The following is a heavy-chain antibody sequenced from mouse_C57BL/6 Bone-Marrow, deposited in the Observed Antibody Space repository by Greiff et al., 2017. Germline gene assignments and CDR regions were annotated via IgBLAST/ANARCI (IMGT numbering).Heavy chain of an antibody. CDR1: GFTFNTYA. D-gene: IGHD1-1*01. Sequence: EVKLMESGGGLVQPKGSLKLSCAASGFTFNTYAMHWVRQAPGKGLEWVARIRSKSSNYATYYADSVKDRFTISRDESQSMLYLQMNNLKTEDTAMYYCVRDRRITTVVATVDYAMDYWGQGTSVTVSS. V-gene: IGHV10-3*01. CDR3: VRDRRITTVVATVDYAMDY. J-gene: IGHJ4*01. CDR2: IRSKSSNYAT.